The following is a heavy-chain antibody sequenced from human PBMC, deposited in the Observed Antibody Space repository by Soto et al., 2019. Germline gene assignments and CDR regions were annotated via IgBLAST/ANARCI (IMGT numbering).Heavy chain of an antibody. Sequence: TGGSLRLSCAASGFTFSSYAMHWVRQAPGKGLEYVSAITSNGGNTDYASSVKGRFTISRDNSKNTLYLQMGSLRAEDMAVYYCARRIPFGYGMDVWGQGTPVTVSS. CDR1: GFTFSSYA. D-gene: IGHD2-21*01. CDR2: ITSNGGNT. CDR3: ARRIPFGYGMDV. J-gene: IGHJ6*02. V-gene: IGHV3-64*01.